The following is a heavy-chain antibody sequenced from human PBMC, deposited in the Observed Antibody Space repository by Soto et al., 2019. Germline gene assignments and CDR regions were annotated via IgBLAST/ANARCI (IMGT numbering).Heavy chain of an antibody. CDR2: ISTYNANT. J-gene: IGHJ4*02. CDR1: GYSFSSYS. D-gene: IGHD3-10*01. CDR3: ARGRPNLYGSGTLDY. V-gene: IGHV1-18*01. Sequence: ASVKVSCKASGYSFSSYSIIWVRQAPGQGLEWMGWISTYNANTNYAEEFQGRLTMTTDTSTSTADMELRSLRSDDTAVYYCARGRPNLYGSGTLDYWGQGTLVTVSS.